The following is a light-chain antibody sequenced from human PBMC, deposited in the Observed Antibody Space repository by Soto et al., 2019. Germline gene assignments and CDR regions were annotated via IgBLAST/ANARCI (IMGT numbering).Light chain of an antibody. J-gene: IGKJ2*01. CDR1: KSVSSN. V-gene: IGKV3-15*01. CDR2: GAS. Sequence: EIVMTQSPATLSVSPGERATLSCRASKSVSSNLAWYQQKPGQAPRLPIYGASTRATGIPARFSGSGSWTDFTLTISSLHSEDFPVYYCQQYNNFYTFGKGTKLEIK. CDR3: QQYNNFYT.